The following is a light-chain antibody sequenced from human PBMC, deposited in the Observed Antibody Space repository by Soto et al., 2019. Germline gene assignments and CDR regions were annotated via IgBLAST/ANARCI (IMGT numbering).Light chain of an antibody. Sequence: QSALTQPASVSGSPGQSITISCTGTSSDVGGYNYVSWYQQHPGKAPKLMIYDVSNRPSGVSNRLSGSKSGNTASLTISGLQAEYEADYYCSSYTSSSTVFRGGTQLTVL. V-gene: IGLV2-14*01. CDR3: SSYTSSSTV. CDR2: DVS. J-gene: IGLJ7*01. CDR1: SSDVGGYNY.